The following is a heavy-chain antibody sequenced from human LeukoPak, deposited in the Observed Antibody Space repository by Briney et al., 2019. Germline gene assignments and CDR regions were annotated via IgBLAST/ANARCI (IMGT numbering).Heavy chain of an antibody. V-gene: IGHV3-7*03. J-gene: IGHJ4*02. CDR2: IKQDGSEK. CDR3: GRYGQVPID. D-gene: IGHD3-10*01. CDR1: GFTFSNVW. Sequence: GGSLRLSCAASGFTFSNVWMSWVRQAPGKGLEWVANIKQDGSEKNYVDSVKGRFTISRDNAKNSLYLQMNSPRVEDTAAYYCGRYGQVPIDWGQGTLVTVSS.